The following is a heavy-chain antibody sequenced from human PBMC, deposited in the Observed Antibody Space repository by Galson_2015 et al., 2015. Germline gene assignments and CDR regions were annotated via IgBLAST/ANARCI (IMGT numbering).Heavy chain of an antibody. CDR2: IYSGGST. CDR3: AIVTKPLRYFDS. Sequence: SLRLSCAASGFTVSTNYMTWVRQAPGKGLEWLSIIYSGGSTYYADSVKGRFAISRDNSKNKLDLQMNSLRAEDTSVYYCAIVTKPLRYFDSWGQGTLVTVSS. D-gene: IGHD3-9*01. V-gene: IGHV3-53*01. CDR1: GFTVSTNY. J-gene: IGHJ4*02.